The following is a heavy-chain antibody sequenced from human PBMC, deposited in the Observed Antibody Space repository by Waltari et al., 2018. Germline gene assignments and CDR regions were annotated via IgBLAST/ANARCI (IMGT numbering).Heavy chain of an antibody. CDR1: GFPFVDYS. Sequence: DVQLAESGGGLVQPGRSLRLSCTTSGFPFVDYSMNWVRQAPGQGVEWVGFIRSKAYGETTDYAASVRGRFTISRDDSKSIAYLQMNSLKTEDTAIYFCARDLMYGEHPLFDRWGQGTLVTVSS. CDR3: ARDLMYGEHPLFDR. J-gene: IGHJ5*02. D-gene: IGHD4-17*01. V-gene: IGHV3-49*04. CDR2: IRSKAYGETT.